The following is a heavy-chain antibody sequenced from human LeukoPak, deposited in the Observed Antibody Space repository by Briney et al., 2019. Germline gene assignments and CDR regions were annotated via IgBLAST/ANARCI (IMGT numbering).Heavy chain of an antibody. CDR2: IIPIFGTA. V-gene: IGHV1-69*13. CDR3: ARDSDTMIVGGGAFDI. Sequence: APVKVSCKASGGTFSSYAISWVRQAPGQGLEWMGGIIPIFGTANYAQKFQGRVTITADESTSTAYMELSSLRSEDTAVYYCARDSDTMIVGGGAFDIWGQGTMVTVSS. CDR1: GGTFSSYA. D-gene: IGHD3-22*01. J-gene: IGHJ3*02.